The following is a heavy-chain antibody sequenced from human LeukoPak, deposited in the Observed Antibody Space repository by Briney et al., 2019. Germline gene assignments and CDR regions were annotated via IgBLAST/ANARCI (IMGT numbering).Heavy chain of an antibody. Sequence: PGGSLRLSCAASGFTFSDYSMNWFRQAPGKGLEWVSYITTSSDTKYYADSVKGRFTISRDNAKNSLYLQMNSLRAEDTAVYYCARPHPNNYDSSGYYSWNDYWGQGTLVTVSS. J-gene: IGHJ4*02. D-gene: IGHD3-22*01. CDR2: ITTSSDTK. CDR3: ARPHPNNYDSSGYYSWNDY. V-gene: IGHV3-48*01. CDR1: GFTFSDYS.